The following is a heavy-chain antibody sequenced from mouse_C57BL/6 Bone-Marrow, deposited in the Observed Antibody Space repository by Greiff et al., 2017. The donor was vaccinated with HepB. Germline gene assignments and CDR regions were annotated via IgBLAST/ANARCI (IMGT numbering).Heavy chain of an antibody. CDR3: SRQKYALYAMDY. V-gene: IGHV5-15*04. Sequence: EVKLVESGGGLVQPGGSLKLSCAASGFTFSDYGMAWVRQAPRKGPEGVAFISNLAYSIYYADTVTGRFTISRENAKNTLYLEMSSLRSEDTAMYYCSRQKYALYAMDYWGQGTSVTVSS. CDR1: GFTFSDYG. D-gene: IGHD5-1-1*01. J-gene: IGHJ4*01. CDR2: ISNLAYSI.